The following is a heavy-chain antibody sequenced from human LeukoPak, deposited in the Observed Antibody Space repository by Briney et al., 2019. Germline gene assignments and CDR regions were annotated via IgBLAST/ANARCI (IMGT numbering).Heavy chain of an antibody. D-gene: IGHD1-26*01. CDR3: AKNRVGANYFDY. CDR1: GFTFSSYW. CDR2: INSDGSST. J-gene: IGHJ4*02. V-gene: IGHV3-74*01. Sequence: GGSLRLSCAASGFTFSSYWMHWVRQAPGKGLVWVSRINSDGSSTSYADSVKGRFTISRDNSKNTLYLQMNSLRAEDTAVYYCAKNRVGANYFDYWGQGTLVTVSS.